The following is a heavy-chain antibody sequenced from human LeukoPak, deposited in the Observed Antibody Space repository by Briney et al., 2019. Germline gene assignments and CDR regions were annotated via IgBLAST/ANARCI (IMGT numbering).Heavy chain of an antibody. CDR3: ARGYGLADGMDV. D-gene: IGHD3-16*01. J-gene: IGHJ6*02. V-gene: IGHV4-31*03. CDR1: GGSISSGGYY. CDR2: IYYSGST. Sequence: SQTLSLTCTVSGGSISSGGYYWSWIRQHPGKGLEWIGYIYYSGSTYYNPSLKSRVTISVDRSKNQFSLKLSPVTAADTAVYYCARGYGLADGMDVWGQGTTVTVSS.